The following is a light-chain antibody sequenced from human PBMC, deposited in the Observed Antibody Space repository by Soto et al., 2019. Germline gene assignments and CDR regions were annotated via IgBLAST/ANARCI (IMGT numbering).Light chain of an antibody. J-gene: IGKJ1*01. CDR1: QSVSSSY. CDR2: GAS. V-gene: IGKV3-20*01. Sequence: EIVLTQSPVTLSLSPGERATLSCMASQSVSSSYLAWYQQKPGQAPRLLIYGASSRATGIPDRFSGSGSGTDFTLTISRLEPEDFAVYYCQQYGSSPTTFGQGTKVDIK. CDR3: QQYGSSPTT.